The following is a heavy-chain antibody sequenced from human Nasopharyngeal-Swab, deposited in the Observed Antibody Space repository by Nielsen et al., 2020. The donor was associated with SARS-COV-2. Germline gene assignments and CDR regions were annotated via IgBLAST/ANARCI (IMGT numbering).Heavy chain of an antibody. CDR3: ARLVGYGMDV. Sequence: GESLKISCAASGFIFSNYGMHWVRQAPGKGLEWVAVISYDGNDKYYADSVRGRFTISRDKSKSTLSLQMYSLRADDTAVYYCARLVGYGMDVWGQGPTVTVSS. V-gene: IGHV3-30*03. CDR2: ISYDGNDK. J-gene: IGHJ6*02. D-gene: IGHD1-26*01. CDR1: GFIFSNYG.